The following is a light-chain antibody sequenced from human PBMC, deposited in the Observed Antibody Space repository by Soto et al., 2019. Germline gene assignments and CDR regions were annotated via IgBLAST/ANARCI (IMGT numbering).Light chain of an antibody. CDR1: QSIAGY. J-gene: IGKJ3*01. V-gene: IGKV3-20*01. CDR3: QQYGSSPFT. Sequence: EIVLSQSPATLSLSPGERATLSCRASQSIAGYLAWYQQKPGQAPRLLIYGASSRATDIPDRFSGSGSGTDFTLTISRLEPGDFAVYYCQQYGSSPFTFGPGTKVDIK. CDR2: GAS.